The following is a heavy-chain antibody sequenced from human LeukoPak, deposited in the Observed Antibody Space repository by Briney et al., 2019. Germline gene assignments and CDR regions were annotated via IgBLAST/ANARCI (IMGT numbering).Heavy chain of an antibody. J-gene: IGHJ4*02. CDR3: GREKIAAAGYYFDY. D-gene: IGHD6-13*01. Sequence: ASVKVSCKASGGTFSSYAISWVRQAPGQGLEWMGGIIPIFGTANYAQKFQGRVTITADESTSTAYMELSSLRSEDTAVYYCGREKIAAAGYYFDYWGQGTLVTVSS. CDR2: IIPIFGTA. V-gene: IGHV1-69*13. CDR1: GGTFSSYA.